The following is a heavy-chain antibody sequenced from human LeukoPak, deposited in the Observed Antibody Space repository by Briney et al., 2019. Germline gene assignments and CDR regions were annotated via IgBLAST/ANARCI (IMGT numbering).Heavy chain of an antibody. V-gene: IGHV4-4*07. CDR2: IYTSGST. J-gene: IGHJ5*02. Sequence: PSETLSLTCAVYGGSFSGYYWSWIRQPAGKGLEWIGRIYTSGSTNYNPSLKSRVTMSVDTSENQFSLKLSSVTAADTAVYYCARDGGGTNNWAWFDPWGQGTLVTVSS. D-gene: IGHD1-1*01. CDR3: ARDGGGTNNWAWFDP. CDR1: GGSFSGYY.